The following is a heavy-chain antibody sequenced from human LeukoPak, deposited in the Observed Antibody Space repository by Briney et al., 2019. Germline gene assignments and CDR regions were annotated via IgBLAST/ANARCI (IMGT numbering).Heavy chain of an antibody. D-gene: IGHD3-10*01. Sequence: PGGSLRLSCAASGFTFSSYEMNWVRQAPGKGLEWVSYISSSGSTIYYADSVKGRFTISRDNAKNSLYLQMNSLRAKDTAVYYCARDLIGFGELLYGPDAFDIWGQGTMVTVSS. CDR1: GFTFSSYE. CDR2: ISSSGSTI. J-gene: IGHJ3*02. V-gene: IGHV3-48*03. CDR3: ARDLIGFGELLYGPDAFDI.